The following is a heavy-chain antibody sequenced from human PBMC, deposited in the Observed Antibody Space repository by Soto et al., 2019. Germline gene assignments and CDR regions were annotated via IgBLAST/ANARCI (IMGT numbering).Heavy chain of an antibody. Sequence: ASVKVSCKASGYTFTSYGISWVRQAPGQGLEWMGWISAYIGNTNYAQKLQGRVTMTTDTSTSTAYMELRSLRSDDTAVYYCARADIPPFGYCSGGSCYQIDYWGQGTLVTVSS. CDR2: ISAYIGNT. CDR1: GYTFTSYG. V-gene: IGHV1-18*04. D-gene: IGHD2-15*01. J-gene: IGHJ4*02. CDR3: ARADIPPFGYCSGGSCYQIDY.